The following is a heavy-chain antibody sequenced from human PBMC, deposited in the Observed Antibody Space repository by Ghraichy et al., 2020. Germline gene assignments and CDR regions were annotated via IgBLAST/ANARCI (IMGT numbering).Heavy chain of an antibody. J-gene: IGHJ6*02. CDR3: ARDRGMVRGLGYYYYYGMDV. CDR2: ISSSGSTI. D-gene: IGHD3-10*01. Sequence: GGSLRLSCAASGFTFSSYEMNWVRQAPGKGLEWVSYISSSGSTIYYADSVKGRFTISRDNAKNSLYLQMNSLRAEDTAVYYCARDRGMVRGLGYYYYYGMDVWGQGTTVTVSS. CDR1: GFTFSSYE. V-gene: IGHV3-48*03.